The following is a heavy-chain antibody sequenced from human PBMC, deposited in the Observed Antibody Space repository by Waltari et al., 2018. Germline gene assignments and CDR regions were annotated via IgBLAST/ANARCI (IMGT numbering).Heavy chain of an antibody. Sequence: EVQLVESGGGLVQPGGSLRLSCAAFGFTFSDYWMTWVRQAPGKGLEWEANIKKEGGGKDYVDSVKGRFTVSRDNAKNSLYLQRSSLRAEDTAVYYCARDRGYCGGDCYKNLDSWGQGTLVAVSS. D-gene: IGHD2-21*01. CDR1: GFTFSDYW. V-gene: IGHV3-7*01. J-gene: IGHJ4*02. CDR2: IKKEGGGK. CDR3: ARDRGYCGGDCYKNLDS.